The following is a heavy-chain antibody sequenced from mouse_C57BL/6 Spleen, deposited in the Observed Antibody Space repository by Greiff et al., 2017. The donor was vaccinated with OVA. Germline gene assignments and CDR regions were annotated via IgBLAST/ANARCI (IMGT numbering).Heavy chain of an antibody. D-gene: IGHD1-1*01. CDR3: ARSSLYGSTPDYAMDY. Sequence: QVQLQQPGAELVKPGASVKLSCKASGYTFTSYWMHWVKQRPGQGLEWIGMIHPNSGSTNYNEKFKSKATLTVDKSSSTAYMQLSSLTSEDSAVYYCARSSLYGSTPDYAMDYWGQGTSVTVSS. CDR1: GYTFTSYW. CDR2: IHPNSGST. V-gene: IGHV1-64*01. J-gene: IGHJ4*01.